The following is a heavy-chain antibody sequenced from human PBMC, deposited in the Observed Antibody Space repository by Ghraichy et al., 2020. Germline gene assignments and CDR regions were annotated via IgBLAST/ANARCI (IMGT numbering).Heavy chain of an antibody. D-gene: IGHD6-19*01. CDR2: INHSGST. Sequence: SQTLSLTCAVYGGSFSGYYWSWIRQPPGKGLEWIGEINHSGSTNYNPSLKSRVTISVDTSKNQFSLKLSSVTAADTAVYYCARGPDSSGWYFPYYYYGMDVWGQGTTVTVSS. V-gene: IGHV4-34*01. J-gene: IGHJ6*02. CDR1: GGSFSGYY. CDR3: ARGPDSSGWYFPYYYYGMDV.